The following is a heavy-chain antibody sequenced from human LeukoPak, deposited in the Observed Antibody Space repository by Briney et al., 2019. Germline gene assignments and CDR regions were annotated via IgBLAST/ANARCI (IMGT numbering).Heavy chain of an antibody. Sequence: GGSLRLSCAASAFTFSSYEMNWVRQAPGKGLEWVSYISGSGSTIHYADSVKGRFTISRDNAKTSVYLQMNSLRAEDTAVYYCVRISNSSSYFDLWGRGTLVTVSS. V-gene: IGHV3-48*03. D-gene: IGHD2-2*01. CDR1: AFTFSSYE. CDR2: ISGSGSTI. J-gene: IGHJ2*01. CDR3: VRISNSSSYFDL.